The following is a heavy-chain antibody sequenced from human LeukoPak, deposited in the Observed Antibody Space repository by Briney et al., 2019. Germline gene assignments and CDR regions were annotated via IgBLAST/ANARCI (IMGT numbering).Heavy chain of an antibody. V-gene: IGHV3-21*01. CDR3: ARDLRKVLTT. D-gene: IGHD4/OR15-4a*01. CDR2: ISSSSSYI. J-gene: IGHJ5*02. Sequence: GGSLRLSCVASGFTFSSYSMNWVRQAPGKGLEWVSSISSSSSYIYYADSVKGRFTISRDNAKNSLYLQMNSLRAEDTAVYYCARDLRKVLTTWGQGTLVTVSS. CDR1: GFTFSSYS.